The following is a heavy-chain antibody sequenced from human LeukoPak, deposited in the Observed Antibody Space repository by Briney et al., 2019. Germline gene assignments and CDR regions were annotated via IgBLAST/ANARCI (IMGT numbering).Heavy chain of an antibody. V-gene: IGHV1-18*01. J-gene: IGHJ4*02. CDR3: ARGPPVYGGSCYGY. CDR1: GYTFTTYG. D-gene: IGHD2-15*01. CDR2: ISGYNGNT. Sequence: GASVKVSCKASGYTFTTYGFSWVRQAPGQGLEWMGWISGYNGNTNYAQKLQGRVTMTTDTSTSTAYMELRSLRSDDTAVYYCARGPPVYGGSCYGYWGQGTLVTVSS.